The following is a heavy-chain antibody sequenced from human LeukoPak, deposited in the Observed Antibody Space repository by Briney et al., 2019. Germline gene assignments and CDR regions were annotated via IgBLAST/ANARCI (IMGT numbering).Heavy chain of an antibody. J-gene: IGHJ4*02. CDR1: GYRFTSYW. V-gene: IGHV5-10-1*01. CDR3: ARPSSGWYVLDY. Sequence: GESLKISCKGSGYRFTSYWISWVRQMPGKGLEWMGRIDPSDSYTNYSPSFQGHVTISADKSISTAYLQWSSLKPSDTAMYYCARPSSGWYVLDYWGQGTLVSVSS. CDR2: IDPSDSYT. D-gene: IGHD6-19*01.